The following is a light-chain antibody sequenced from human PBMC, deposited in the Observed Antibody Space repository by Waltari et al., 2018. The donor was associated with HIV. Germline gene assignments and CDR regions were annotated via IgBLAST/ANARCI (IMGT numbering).Light chain of an antibody. CDR3: QVWDSDSDHYV. CDR2: YND. J-gene: IGLJ1*01. Sequence: SFVLTQPPSVSVAPGQTATITGGGNTIGRRREHWYQQKPGQAPVLVIYYNDDRPSGIPERFSGSKSGNTATLTITRVEVGDEADYYCQVWDSDSDHYVFGTGTEVTVL. V-gene: IGLV3-21*02. CDR1: TIGRRR.